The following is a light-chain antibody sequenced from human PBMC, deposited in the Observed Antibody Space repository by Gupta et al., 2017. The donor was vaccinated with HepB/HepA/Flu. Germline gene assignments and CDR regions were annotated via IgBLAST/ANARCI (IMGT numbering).Light chain of an antibody. J-gene: IGKJ2*01. CDR2: DAS. CDR3: RQQGGTGLYT. CDR1: RRVSTYF. Sequence: IVLTPSPGTPSFSPGERATLPCTASRRVSTYFLAWYQQKTGQPPRLLIYDASSRAPDIPARRCSGGWGRDFSPTTNSREEEDDAVDYYRQQGGTGLYTFGQGTQLEIK. V-gene: IGKV3-20*01.